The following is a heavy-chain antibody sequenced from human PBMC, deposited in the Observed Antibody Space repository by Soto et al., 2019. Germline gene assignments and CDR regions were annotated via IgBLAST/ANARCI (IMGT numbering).Heavy chain of an antibody. J-gene: IGHJ6*02. D-gene: IGHD6-13*01. CDR1: GYNFPTFW. Sequence: PGESLKISCKGFGYNFPTFWIAWVRQMPGKGLEWMGIIYPGDSETRYSPSFQGQVTISVDQSISTAYLQWSSLKASDTAIYYCARTAAAGKYYYGVDVWGQGTTVTVSS. CDR2: IYPGDSET. CDR3: ARTAAAGKYYYGVDV. V-gene: IGHV5-51*01.